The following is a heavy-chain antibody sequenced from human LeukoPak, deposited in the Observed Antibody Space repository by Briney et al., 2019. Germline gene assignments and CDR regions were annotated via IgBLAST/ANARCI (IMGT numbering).Heavy chain of an antibody. CDR2: ISGGSGTT. CDR1: GFTFSSYA. Sequence: GGSLRLSCAASGFTFSSYAMSWVRQAPGKGLAWVSTISGGSGTTYCADSVKGRFTISRDNSKNTLYLQMNTLRDEHTAVYYCAKHRFESGGYHSTDWGQGTLVTVSS. D-gene: IGHD3-22*01. V-gene: IGHV3-23*01. CDR3: AKHRFESGGYHSTD. J-gene: IGHJ4*02.